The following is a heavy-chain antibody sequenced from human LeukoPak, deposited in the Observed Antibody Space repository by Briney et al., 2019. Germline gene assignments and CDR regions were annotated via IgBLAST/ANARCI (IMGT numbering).Heavy chain of an antibody. J-gene: IGHJ4*02. CDR3: ARDSLGPTDY. CDR2: ISPNNGNT. CDR1: GYTFTGYY. Sequence: ASVKVSCKASGYTFTGYYLHWVRQAPGQGLEWMGWISPNNGNTLYAQKFQGRVTMTRDTSISTAYMEVTSLRSDDTAVYYCARDSLGPTDYWGQGTLVTVPS. V-gene: IGHV1-2*02.